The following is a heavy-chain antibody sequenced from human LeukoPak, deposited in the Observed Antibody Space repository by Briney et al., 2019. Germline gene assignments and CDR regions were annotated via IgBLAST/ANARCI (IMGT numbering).Heavy chain of an antibody. V-gene: IGHV3-7*01. D-gene: IGHD6-13*01. CDR2: IKQDGSEK. Sequence: PGGSLRLSCAASGFTFSSYWMSWVRQAPGKGLEWVANIKQDGSEKYYVDSAKGRFTISRDNAKNSLYLQMNSLRAEDTAAYYCARDMYSSSWVWFDPWGQGTLVTVSS. CDR3: ARDMYSSSWVWFDP. CDR1: GFTFSSYW. J-gene: IGHJ5*02.